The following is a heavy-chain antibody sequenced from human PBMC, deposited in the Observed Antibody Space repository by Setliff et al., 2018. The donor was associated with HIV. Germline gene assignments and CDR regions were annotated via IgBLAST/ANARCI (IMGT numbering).Heavy chain of an antibody. CDR1: GFTFSSYA. V-gene: IGHV3-23*01. D-gene: IGHD2-2*03. CDR2: ISGSGGST. CDR3: AKDLDIVVVPAAPDAFDI. Sequence: LSLSCAASGFTFSSYASGWVRQAPGKGLEWVSAISGSGGSTYYADSVKGRFTISSDNSKNTLYLQMNSLRAEDTAVYYCAKDLDIVVVPAAPDAFDIWGQGTMVTVSS. J-gene: IGHJ3*02.